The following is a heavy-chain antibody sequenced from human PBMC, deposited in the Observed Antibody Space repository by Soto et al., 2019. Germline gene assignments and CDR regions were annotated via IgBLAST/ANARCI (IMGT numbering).Heavy chain of an antibody. D-gene: IGHD3-22*01. CDR3: AKNDPGNYYDSSGYPAPSDY. CDR2: ISGSGTST. J-gene: IGHJ4*02. Sequence: PGGSLRLSCAASGFTFTSCAMSWVRQAPGKGLEWVSAISGSGTSTYYADSVKGRFTISRDSSRNTLYLQMSSLRAEDTAVYYCAKNDPGNYYDSSGYPAPSDYWGQGTLVTVSS. V-gene: IGHV3-23*01. CDR1: GFTFTSCA.